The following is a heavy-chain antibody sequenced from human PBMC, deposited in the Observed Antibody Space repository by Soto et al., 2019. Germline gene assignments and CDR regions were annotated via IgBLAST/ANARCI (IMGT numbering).Heavy chain of an antibody. D-gene: IGHD1-26*01. J-gene: IGHJ6*02. CDR1: GGSFSVYY. CDR2: INHSGST. Sequence: PEETLSLTCAVYGGSFSVYYWSWIRQPPGKGLEWIGEINHSGSTNYNPSLKSRVTISVDTSKNQFSLQLNSVTPEDTAVYYCATSYNPSGSYYGYYYSAMDVWGQGTTVTVSS. CDR3: ATSYNPSGSYYGYYYSAMDV. V-gene: IGHV4-34*01.